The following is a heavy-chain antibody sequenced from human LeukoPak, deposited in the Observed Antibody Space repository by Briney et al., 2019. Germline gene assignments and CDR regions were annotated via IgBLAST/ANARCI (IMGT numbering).Heavy chain of an antibody. J-gene: IGHJ4*02. Sequence: SETLSLTCIVSGGSISTYYWNWIRQPPGKGLEWIGYIYYTGSTNYNPSLKSRVTVSVDTSKNQFSLKMRSVTAADTAVYYCARARGTEAIDYWGQGTLVTVSS. D-gene: IGHD6-25*01. CDR1: GGSISTYY. V-gene: IGHV4-59*12. CDR3: ARARGTEAIDY. CDR2: IYYTGST.